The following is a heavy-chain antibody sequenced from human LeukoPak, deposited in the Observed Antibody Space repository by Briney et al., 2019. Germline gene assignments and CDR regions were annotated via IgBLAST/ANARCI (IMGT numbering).Heavy chain of an antibody. CDR1: GGTFSSYA. D-gene: IGHD2-21*01. CDR2: IIPIFGTA. J-gene: IGHJ4*02. CDR3: ARVNSRPYYFDY. Sequence: SVKVSCKASGGTFSSYAISWVRQAPGQGLEWMGGIIPIFGTANYAQKFQGRVTITADESTSTAYMELSSLRSEDTAVYYCARVNSRPYYFDYWGQGTLVTVSS. V-gene: IGHV1-69*13.